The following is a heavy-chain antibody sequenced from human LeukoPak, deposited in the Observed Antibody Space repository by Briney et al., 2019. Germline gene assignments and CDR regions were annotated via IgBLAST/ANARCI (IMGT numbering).Heavy chain of an antibody. J-gene: IGHJ4*02. CDR1: GFTFSSYS. CDR3: ASVVVSNQGGDYTFDY. CDR2: ISSSSSYI. V-gene: IGHV3-21*01. Sequence: GGSLRLSCAASGFTFSSYSMNWVRQAPGKGLDWVSSISSSSSYIYYAHSVNGRFTISRDNAKNSLYLQMNSLRAEDTAVYYCASVVVSNQGGDYTFDYWGQGTLVTVSS. D-gene: IGHD2-2*01.